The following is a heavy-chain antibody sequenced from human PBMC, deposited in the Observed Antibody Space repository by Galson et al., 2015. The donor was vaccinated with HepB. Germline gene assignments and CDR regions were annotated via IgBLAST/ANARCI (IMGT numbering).Heavy chain of an antibody. CDR1: GFTFSNYW. CDR2: INTDGGSI. V-gene: IGHV3-74*01. J-gene: IGHJ4*02. CDR3: GRGYYGSGSPPGFEY. Sequence: SLRLSCAASGFTFSNYWMHWVRQAPGKGLVWVSRINTDGGSINYADSVKGRFIVSRDNAENTLHLQMSSLRTEDTAVYYCGRGYYGSGSPPGFEYWGQGTLVTVSS. D-gene: IGHD3-10*01.